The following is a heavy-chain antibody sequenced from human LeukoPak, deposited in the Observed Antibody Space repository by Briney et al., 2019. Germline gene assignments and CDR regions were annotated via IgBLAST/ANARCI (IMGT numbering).Heavy chain of an antibody. J-gene: IGHJ4*02. V-gene: IGHV4-39*01. CDR2: IYYSGST. Sequence: SETLSLTCTVSGGSISRSSYYWGWIRQPPGKGLEWIGSIYYSGSTYYNPSLKSRVTISVDTSKNQFSLKLSSVTAADTAVYYCARSIVGATLAIDYWGQGTLVTVSS. CDR3: ARSIVGATLAIDY. D-gene: IGHD1-26*01. CDR1: GGSISRSSYY.